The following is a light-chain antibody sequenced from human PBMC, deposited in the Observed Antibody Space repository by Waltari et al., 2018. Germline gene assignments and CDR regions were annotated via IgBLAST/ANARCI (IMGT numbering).Light chain of an antibody. CDR2: GAS. V-gene: IGKV3D-15*01. Sequence: EIVMTQSPATLSVSPGERATLSCRASQNIYFYLAWYQQRPGQAPRVLVYGASTRDTGIPARFSGSGSGTEFTLTISNLQSEDFAFYFCQQYNAWPLTFGGGTKVEVK. CDR1: QNIYFY. CDR3: QQYNAWPLT. J-gene: IGKJ4*01.